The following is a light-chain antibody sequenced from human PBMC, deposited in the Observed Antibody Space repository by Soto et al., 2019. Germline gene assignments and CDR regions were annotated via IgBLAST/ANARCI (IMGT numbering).Light chain of an antibody. CDR1: SSDVGGYNY. J-gene: IGLJ2*01. Sequence: QSVLTQPASVSGSPGQSITISCTGTSSDVGGYNYVSWYQQHPGKAPKLMIYDVSNRPSGVSNRFSGSKSGNRASLTISGLQAEDEADYYCSSYTSSSTRVFGGGTQLTVL. V-gene: IGLV2-14*01. CDR3: SSYTSSSTRV. CDR2: DVS.